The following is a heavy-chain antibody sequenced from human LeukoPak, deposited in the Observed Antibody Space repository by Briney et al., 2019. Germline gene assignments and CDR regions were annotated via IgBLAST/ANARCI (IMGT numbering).Heavy chain of an antibody. J-gene: IGHJ5*02. CDR2: IYYSGST. V-gene: IGHV4-4*02. D-gene: IGHD2-2*01. CDR3: ARVHTSPLSTLPNWFDP. Sequence: SGTLSLTCVVSGDSVGSSHWWSWDRQPPGKGLEWIGSIYYSGSTYYNPSLKSRVTISVDTSKNQFSLKLSSVTAADTAVYYCARVHTSPLSTLPNWFDPWGQGTLVTVSS. CDR1: GDSVGSSHW.